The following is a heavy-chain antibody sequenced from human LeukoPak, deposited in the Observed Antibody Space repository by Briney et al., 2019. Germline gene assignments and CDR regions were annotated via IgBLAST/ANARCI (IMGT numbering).Heavy chain of an antibody. Sequence: SETLSLTCTVSGASVSSVSYYWSWVRQPPGRGLEWIGYIYYSGSTNYNPSLKSRVTILVDTSKNQFSLRLSSVTAADTAVYYCARNYYDSTGYLPGLFDYWGQGTLVTVSS. D-gene: IGHD3-22*01. V-gene: IGHV4-61*01. CDR1: GASVSSVSYY. CDR2: IYYSGST. CDR3: ARNYYDSTGYLPGLFDY. J-gene: IGHJ4*02.